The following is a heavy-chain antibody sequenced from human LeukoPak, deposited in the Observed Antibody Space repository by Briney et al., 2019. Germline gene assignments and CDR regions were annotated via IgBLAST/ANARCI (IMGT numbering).Heavy chain of an antibody. D-gene: IGHD3-9*01. V-gene: IGHV3-21*01. CDR2: ISSSSSYI. CDR3: ARGVVRYFDY. Sequence: GGSLRLSCAASGFTFSGYSMNWVRQAPGKGLEWVSSISSSSSYIYYADSVKGRFTISRDNAKNSLYLQMNSLRAEDTAVYNCARGVVRYFDYWGQGALVTVSS. CDR1: GFTFSGYS. J-gene: IGHJ4*02.